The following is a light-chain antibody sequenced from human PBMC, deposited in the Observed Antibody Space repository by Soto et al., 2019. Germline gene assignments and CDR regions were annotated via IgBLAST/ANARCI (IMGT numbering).Light chain of an antibody. CDR1: SSDVGSYDY. CDR2: NVN. V-gene: IGLV2-11*01. CDR3: CSHAGFNTPYV. J-gene: IGLJ1*01. Sequence: QSVLIQPPSVSGSPGQSVTISCTGTSSDVGSYDYVSWYQQHPGTVPKPMIYNVNTQPSGVPDRFSGSKSGNTASMTISGLQAEDEADYYCCSHAGFNTPYVFATGTKVTVL.